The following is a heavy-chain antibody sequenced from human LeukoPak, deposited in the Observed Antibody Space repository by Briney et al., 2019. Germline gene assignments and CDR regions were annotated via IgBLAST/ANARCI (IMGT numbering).Heavy chain of an antibody. V-gene: IGHV4-34*01. D-gene: IGHD6-19*01. CDR2: INHSGST. J-gene: IGHJ4*02. CDR3: ARERAVAAPRELNLDY. CDR1: GGSFSGYY. Sequence: SETLSLTCAVYGGSFSGYYWSWIRQPPGKGLEWIGEINHSGSTNYNPSLKSRVTISVDTSKNQFSLKLSSVTAADTAVYYCARERAVAAPRELNLDYWGQGTLVTVSS.